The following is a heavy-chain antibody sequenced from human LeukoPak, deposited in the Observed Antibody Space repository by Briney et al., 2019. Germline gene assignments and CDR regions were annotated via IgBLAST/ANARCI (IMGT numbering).Heavy chain of an antibody. CDR3: AKERFLEWTKAFDI. Sequence: PSETLSLTCTVSGGFISSYYWSLIRQPPGKGLEWIGYTSYSGTTKYNPSLKSRVTMSVDTSKIQFSLKLSSVTAADTAVYYCAKERFLEWTKAFDIWGQGTMVTVSS. D-gene: IGHD3-3*01. CDR1: GGFISSYY. V-gene: IGHV4-59*12. J-gene: IGHJ3*02. CDR2: TSYSGTT.